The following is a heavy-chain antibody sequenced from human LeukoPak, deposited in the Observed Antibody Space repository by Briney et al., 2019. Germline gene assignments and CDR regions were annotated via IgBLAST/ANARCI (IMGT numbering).Heavy chain of an antibody. CDR2: ITGSGGST. D-gene: IGHD1-26*01. V-gene: IGHV3-23*01. CDR3: AKDRGGSNLYVFDL. CDR1: GFTFSSYA. J-gene: IGHJ3*01. Sequence: GGSLRLSCAASGFTFSSYAMNWVRQAPGKGLVWVSGITGSGGSTYYADSVKGRFTISRDNSKNTLYLQMNSLRAEDTAVYYCAKDRGGSNLYVFDLWGQGTMVTVSS.